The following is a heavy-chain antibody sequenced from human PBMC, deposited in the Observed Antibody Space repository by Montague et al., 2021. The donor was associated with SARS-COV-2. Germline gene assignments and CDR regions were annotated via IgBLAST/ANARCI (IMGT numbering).Heavy chain of an antibody. J-gene: IGHJ6*02. D-gene: IGHD1-26*01. Sequence: SLRLSCAASGFTVSRNYMGWVRQAPGKGLEWVSVIFGGGSTNYADSVKGRSTISRDISQNTLYLQMNSLRAEDMAVYYCAKDGTSYFYGMDVWGQGTTVAVSS. V-gene: IGHV3-66*01. CDR3: AKDGTSYFYGMDV. CDR2: IFGGGST. CDR1: GFTVSRNY.